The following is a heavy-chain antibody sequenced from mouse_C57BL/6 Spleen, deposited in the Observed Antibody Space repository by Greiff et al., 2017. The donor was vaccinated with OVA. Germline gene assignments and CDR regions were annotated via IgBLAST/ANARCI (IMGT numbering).Heavy chain of an antibody. CDR2: IDPETGGT. V-gene: IGHV1-15*01. Sequence: VQLQQSGAELVRPGASVTLSCKASGYTFTDYEMHWVKQTPVHGLEWIGAIDPETGGTAYNQKFKGKAILTADKSSSTAYMELRSLTSEDSAVYYWTREVGNYAAMDYWGQGTSVTVSS. CDR1: GYTFTDYE. CDR3: TREVGNYAAMDY. D-gene: IGHD2-1*01. J-gene: IGHJ4*01.